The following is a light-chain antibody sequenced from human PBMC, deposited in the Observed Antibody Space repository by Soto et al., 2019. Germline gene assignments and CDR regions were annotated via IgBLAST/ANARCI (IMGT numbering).Light chain of an antibody. CDR3: QQRTNLPVT. J-gene: IGKJ4*01. Sequence: EIVLTQSPDTLSLSPGERATLSCRASQSVCSYLVWYQQKPGQAPRVLISDASNRSTGIPARFSGSGSGTDVTHTISSLEPEDFEDYYCQQRTNLPVTFGGGTKVEIK. CDR1: QSVCSY. CDR2: DAS. V-gene: IGKV3-11*01.